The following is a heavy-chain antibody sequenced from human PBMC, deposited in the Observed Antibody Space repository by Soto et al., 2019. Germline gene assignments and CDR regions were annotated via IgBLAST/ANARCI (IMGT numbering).Heavy chain of an antibody. CDR1: GFTFDDYA. V-gene: IGHV3-9*01. Sequence: EVPLVESGGGLVQPGRSLRLSCAASGFTFDDYAMHWVRQAPGKGLEWVSGISWNSGSIGYADSVKGRFTISRDNAKNSLYLQMNSLRAEDTALYYCAKDISGSSWYFDYWGQGTLVTVSS. J-gene: IGHJ4*02. D-gene: IGHD6-13*01. CDR2: ISWNSGSI. CDR3: AKDISGSSWYFDY.